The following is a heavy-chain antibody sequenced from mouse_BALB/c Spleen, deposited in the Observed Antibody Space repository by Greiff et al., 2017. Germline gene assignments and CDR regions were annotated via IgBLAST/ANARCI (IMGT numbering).Heavy chain of an antibody. Sequence: QVQLQQPGAELVKPGASVKLSCKASGYTFTSYWMHWVKQRPGQGLEWIGEIDPSDSYTNYNQKLKGKATLTVDKSSSTAYMQLSSLTSEDSAVYYCERRGYGYAMDYWGQGTSVTVSS. V-gene: IGHV1-69*02. CDR1: GYTFTSYW. J-gene: IGHJ4*01. CDR2: IDPSDSYT. CDR3: ERRGYGYAMDY. D-gene: IGHD2-10*02.